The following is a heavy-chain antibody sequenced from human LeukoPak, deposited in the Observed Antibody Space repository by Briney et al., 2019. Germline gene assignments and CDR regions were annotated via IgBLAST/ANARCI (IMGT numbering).Heavy chain of an antibody. Sequence: GGSLRLSCAASGFTFDDYAMHWVRQAPGKGLEWVSGISWNSGSIGYADSVKGRFTISRDNAKNSLYLQMNSLRAEDTAVYYCAREVLLWFGRYNWFDPWGQGTLVTVSS. CDR3: AREVLLWFGRYNWFDP. D-gene: IGHD3-10*01. V-gene: IGHV3-9*01. CDR2: ISWNSGSI. J-gene: IGHJ5*02. CDR1: GFTFDDYA.